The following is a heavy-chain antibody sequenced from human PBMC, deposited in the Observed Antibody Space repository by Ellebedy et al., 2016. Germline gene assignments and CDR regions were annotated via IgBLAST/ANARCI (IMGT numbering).Heavy chain of an antibody. D-gene: IGHD6-13*01. V-gene: IGHV4-39*01. CDR3: ARCGGGGSWYFSNWFDP. CDR1: GGSISRSNYY. CDR2: IYYSGST. Sequence: SETLSLTCTVSGGSISRSNYYWGWIRQPPGKGLEWIGTIYYSGSTYYNPSLKSRVTIYVDTSKNQFSVNLNSVTAADTAVYYCARCGGGGSWYFSNWFDPWGQGTLVTVSS. J-gene: IGHJ5*02.